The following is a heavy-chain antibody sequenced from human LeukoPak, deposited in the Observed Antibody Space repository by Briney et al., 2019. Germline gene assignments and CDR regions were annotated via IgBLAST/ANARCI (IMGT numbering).Heavy chain of an antibody. V-gene: IGHV5-51*01. CDR3: AKIRSYYYGSGSRTEAYYFDY. D-gene: IGHD3-10*01. Sequence: GESLKISCKGSGYSFTSYWIGWVRQVPGKGLEWMGIIYPGDSDTRYSPSFQGQVTISADKSISTAYLQWSSLRAEDTAVYYCAKIRSYYYGSGSRTEAYYFDYWGQGTLVTVSS. CDR2: IYPGDSDT. CDR1: GYSFTSYW. J-gene: IGHJ4*02.